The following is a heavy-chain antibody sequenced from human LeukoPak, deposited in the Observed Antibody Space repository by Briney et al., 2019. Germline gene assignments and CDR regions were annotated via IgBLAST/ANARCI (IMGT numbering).Heavy chain of an antibody. CDR2: ILYSGCT. CDR1: GGSFLSGGYE. CDR3: ARVQRGGSGYPNGGLFFDP. V-gene: IGHV4-31*03. D-gene: IGHD3-22*01. Sequence: SESRSLTCTVSGGSFLSGGYEWSWIRQHPVTGLEWFWFILYSGCTYYKPSRNNRGTISVGSSKKQFCLKLSSGTAADTAVYYWARVQRGGSGYPNGGLFFDPWARGTRVPVSS. J-gene: IGHJ5*02.